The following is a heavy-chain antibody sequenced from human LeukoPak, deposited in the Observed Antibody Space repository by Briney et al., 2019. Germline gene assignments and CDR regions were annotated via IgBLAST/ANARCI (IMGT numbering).Heavy chain of an antibody. V-gene: IGHV3-21*01. Sequence: GGSLRLSCAASGFTFSSYSMNWVRQAPGKGLEWVSSITSSSSYIYYADSVKGRFTISRDNAKNTLYLQMNSLRAEDTAVYYCARVTAVAGTSVGVDAWGQGILVTVS. CDR2: ITSSSSYI. CDR3: ARVTAVAGTSVGVDA. J-gene: IGHJ4*02. CDR1: GFTFSSYS. D-gene: IGHD6-19*01.